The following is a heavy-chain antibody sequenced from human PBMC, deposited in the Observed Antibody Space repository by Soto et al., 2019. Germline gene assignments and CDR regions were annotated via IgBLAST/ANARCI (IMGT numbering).Heavy chain of an antibody. J-gene: IGHJ5*02. D-gene: IGHD3-10*01. CDR2: SYGSTST. Sequence: SETLSLTCTVSGDSISTSNNYWGWIRQPPGKTLEWIASSYGSTSTYYYPSLKSRVAIAVGSSKGDVSLHLPSKTAADTPVYSCARHRIDTVRGVFNPWARGPLVPVSS. CDR3: ARHRIDTVRGVFNP. CDR1: GDSISTSNNY. V-gene: IGHV4-39*01.